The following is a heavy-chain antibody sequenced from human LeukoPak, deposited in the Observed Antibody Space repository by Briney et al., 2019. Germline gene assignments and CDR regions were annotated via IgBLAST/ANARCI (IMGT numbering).Heavy chain of an antibody. CDR1: AFTFSNYW. J-gene: IGHJ4*02. CDR2: MNSVGTST. D-gene: IGHD3-22*01. V-gene: IGHV3-74*01. CDR3: ARDPDLSGYSFFDY. Sequence: GGSLRLSCAASAFTFSNYWMHWVRQAPGKGLVWVSRMNSVGTSTSYADSLKGRFTISRDIAKNTLYLQLNSLRAEDTAVYYCARDPDLSGYSFFDYWGQGTLVTVSS.